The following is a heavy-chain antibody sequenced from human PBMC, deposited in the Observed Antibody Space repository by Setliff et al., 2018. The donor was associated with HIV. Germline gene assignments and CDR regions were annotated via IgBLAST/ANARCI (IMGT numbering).Heavy chain of an antibody. CDR1: GYSFTSYW. D-gene: IGHD6-13*01. Sequence: ESLKISCKGSGYSFTSYWIGWVRQMPGKGLEWIGRIYMNGTTSYNPSLKSRLTMSVDTSKNQFSLKLSSVTAADTAVYYCARDRGAAAKRRNNWFDPWGQGTLVTVSS. CDR3: ARDRGAAAKRRNNWFDP. V-gene: IGHV4-4*07. CDR2: IYMNGTT. J-gene: IGHJ5*02.